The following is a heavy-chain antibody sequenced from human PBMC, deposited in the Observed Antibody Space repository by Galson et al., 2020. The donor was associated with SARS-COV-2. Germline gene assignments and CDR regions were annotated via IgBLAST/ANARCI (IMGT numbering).Heavy chain of an antibody. J-gene: IGHJ3*02. V-gene: IGHV5-51*01. Sequence: GESLKISCKGSGYDFTRHWIAWVRQMSGKGLEWMGIIYPGDSDTRYSPSFQGHVTISADKSISTVFLQWNSLKASDTAMYYCARQGVTGKKDALGIWGQGTIVSVSS. CDR1: GYDFTRHW. CDR3: ARQGVTGKKDALGI. D-gene: IGHD1-20*01. CDR2: IYPGDSDT.